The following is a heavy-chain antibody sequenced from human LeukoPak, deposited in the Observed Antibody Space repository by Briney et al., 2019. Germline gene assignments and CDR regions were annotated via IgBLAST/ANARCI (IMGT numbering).Heavy chain of an antibody. V-gene: IGHV4-59*01. CDR1: GGSISSYY. Sequence: SETLSLTCTVSGGSISSYYWSWIRQPPGKGLEWIGYIYYSGSTNYNPSLKSRVTISVDTSKNQFSLKLSSVTAADTAVYYCAGSYKFAYYYYLDVWGKGTTVTVSS. J-gene: IGHJ6*03. CDR2: IYYSGST. D-gene: IGHD5-24*01. CDR3: AGSYKFAYYYYLDV.